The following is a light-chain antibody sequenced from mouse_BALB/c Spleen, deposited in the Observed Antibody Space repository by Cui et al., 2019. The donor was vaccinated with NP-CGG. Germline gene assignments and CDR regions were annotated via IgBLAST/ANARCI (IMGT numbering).Light chain of an antibody. CDR1: TEAVTTSNY. J-gene: IGLJ1*01. CDR2: GTN. V-gene: IGLV1*01. Sequence: QAVVTQESALTTSPGEPVTLTCRSSTEAVTTSNYANWVQEKPDHLFTGLIGGTNNRAPGVPARFSGSLIGDKAALTITGAQTEDEAIYFCALWYSNHWVFGGGTKLTVL. CDR3: ALWYSNHWV.